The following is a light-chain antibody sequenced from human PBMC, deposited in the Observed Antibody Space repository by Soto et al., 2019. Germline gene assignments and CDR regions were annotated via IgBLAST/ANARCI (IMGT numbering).Light chain of an antibody. V-gene: IGLV2-14*01. CDR1: SSDVGGYNH. CDR3: CSYTSLSTVV. CDR2: AVS. Sequence: QSVLTQPASVSGSPGQSITISCTGTSSDVGGYNHVSWYQHSPGKAPKLIPFAVSDRPSGVSHRFSGSKSGNTASLTISGLQADDEADYYCCSYTSLSTVVFGGGTKVTVL. J-gene: IGLJ2*01.